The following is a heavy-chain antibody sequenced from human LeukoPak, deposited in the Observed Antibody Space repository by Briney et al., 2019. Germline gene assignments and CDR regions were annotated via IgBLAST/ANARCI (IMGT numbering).Heavy chain of an antibody. CDR1: GYPFTSYY. V-gene: IGHV1-46*01. Sequence: GASVKVSCKASGYPFTSYYMHWVRQAPGQGLEWMGIINPSGGSTSYAQKFQGRVTMTRDMSTSTVYMELSSLRSEDTAVYYCARTADTNYDFWSGSPWANWFDPWGQGTLVTVSS. J-gene: IGHJ5*02. D-gene: IGHD3-3*01. CDR2: INPSGGST. CDR3: ARTADTNYDFWSGSPWANWFDP.